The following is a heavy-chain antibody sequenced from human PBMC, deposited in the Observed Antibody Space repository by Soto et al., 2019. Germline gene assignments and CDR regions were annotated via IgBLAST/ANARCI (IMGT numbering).Heavy chain of an antibody. D-gene: IGHD3-16*02. V-gene: IGHV4-31*03. CDR1: GVSISSGDYY. Sequence: QVQLQESGPGLVKPSQTLSLTCTLSGVSISSGDYYWSWIRHPPGKGLEWIGNIYYSGRTTYNPSLKSRLNISLDTSNNHFFLKLTSVTAADTAVYYCARMGLHSGVLSRNWVDPWGQGTLVTVSS. CDR3: ARMGLHSGVLSRNWVDP. CDR2: IYYSGRT. J-gene: IGHJ5*02.